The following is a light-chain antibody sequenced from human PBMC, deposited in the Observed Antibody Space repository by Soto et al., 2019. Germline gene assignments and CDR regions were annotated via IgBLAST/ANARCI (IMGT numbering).Light chain of an antibody. CDR1: QSISSSY. CDR3: QLYGGSHMFS. Sequence: EIVLTQSPGTLSLSPGEGAALSCRTSQSISSSYLAWYQQKPGQAPRLLTYAASSRATGIPDRFSGSGSGTDCTLTISRLEPEDFAVYYCQLYGGSHMFSFGQGTKLEIK. CDR2: AAS. V-gene: IGKV3-20*01. J-gene: IGKJ2*01.